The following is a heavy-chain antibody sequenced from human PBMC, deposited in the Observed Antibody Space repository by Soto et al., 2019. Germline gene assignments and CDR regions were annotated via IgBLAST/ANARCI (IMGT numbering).Heavy chain of an antibody. V-gene: IGHV3-23*01. D-gene: IGHD3-9*01. CDR1: GFTFSSYA. Sequence: EVQLLESGGGLVQPGGSLRLSCAASGFTFSSYAMSWVRQAPGKGLEWVSAISGSGGSTYYADSVKGRFTISRDNSKNNLYLQMDSLRAEDTAVYYCANDGYYDILTGYYYYYGMDVWGQGTTVTVSS. CDR3: ANDGYYDILTGYYYYYGMDV. J-gene: IGHJ6*02. CDR2: ISGSGGST.